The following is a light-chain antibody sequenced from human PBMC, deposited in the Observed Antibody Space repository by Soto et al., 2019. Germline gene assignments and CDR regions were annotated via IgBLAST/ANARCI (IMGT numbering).Light chain of an antibody. CDR3: SSHAGIINVV. Sequence: QSALTQPPSASGSPGQSVTISCTGTSSDVGGYDSVAWYQQHPGKAPKLIIYEVTKRPSGVPDRFSGSRSGNTAPLTVSGLQAEDEADYYCSSHAGIINVVFGGGTKLTVL. CDR2: EVT. V-gene: IGLV2-8*01. CDR1: SSDVGGYDS. J-gene: IGLJ2*01.